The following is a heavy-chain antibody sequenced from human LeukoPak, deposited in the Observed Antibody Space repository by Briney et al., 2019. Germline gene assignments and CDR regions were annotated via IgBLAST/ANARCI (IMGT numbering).Heavy chain of an antibody. Sequence: GRSLRLSCAASGFTFDDYAMHWVRQAPGKGLEWVSGISWNSDSIGYADFVKGRFTISRDNAKNSLYLQMNSLRAEDTALYYCTKGFGSTGYHGRVLDYWGQGTLVTVS. CDR3: TKGFGSTGYHGRVLDY. CDR2: ISWNSDSI. D-gene: IGHD3-22*01. J-gene: IGHJ4*02. CDR1: GFTFDDYA. V-gene: IGHV3-9*01.